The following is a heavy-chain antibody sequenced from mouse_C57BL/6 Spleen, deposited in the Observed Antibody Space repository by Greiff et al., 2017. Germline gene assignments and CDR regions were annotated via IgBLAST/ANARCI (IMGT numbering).Heavy chain of an antibody. J-gene: IGHJ3*01. CDR1: GFPFSSYT. CDR2: ISGGGGNT. CDR3: ASSYSSGYAAWFAY. Sequence: EVKLVESGGGLVKPGGSLKLSCAASGFPFSSYTMSWVRQTPEKRLEWVATISGGGGNTYYPDSVTGRFTISRDNAKNTLYRQMSSLRSEDTALYYCASSYSSGYAAWFAYWGQGTLVTVSA. D-gene: IGHD3-2*02. V-gene: IGHV5-9*01.